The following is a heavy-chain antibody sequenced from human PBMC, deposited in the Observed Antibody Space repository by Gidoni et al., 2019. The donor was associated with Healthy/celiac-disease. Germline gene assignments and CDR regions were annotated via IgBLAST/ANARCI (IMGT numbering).Heavy chain of an antibody. CDR2: ISSSSSTI. D-gene: IGHD2-15*01. J-gene: IGHJ2*01. Sequence: EVQLVESGGGLVQPGGSLRLSCAASGFTFSSYSMNWVRQAPGKGLEWVSYISSSSSTIYYADSVKGRFTISRDNAKNSLYLQMNSLRAEDTAVYYCARDRFRDRDMGNWYFDLWGRGTLVTVSS. CDR3: ARDRFRDRDMGNWYFDL. V-gene: IGHV3-48*01. CDR1: GFTFSSYS.